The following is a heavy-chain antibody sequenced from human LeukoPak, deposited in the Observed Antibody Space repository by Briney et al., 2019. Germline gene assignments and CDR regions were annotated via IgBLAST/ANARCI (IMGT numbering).Heavy chain of an antibody. CDR2: ITTGDST. J-gene: IGHJ4*02. CDR1: GFTFSSYA. Sequence: GGSLRLSCAASGFTFSSYAMSWVRQAPGKGLEWVSHITTGDSTYYPDSVKGRFTVSRDSSKNTLYLQMNSLRADDTAVYYCAKGLSESIYDALDSWGQGTLATVSS. CDR3: AKGLSESIYDALDS. V-gene: IGHV3-23*01. D-gene: IGHD1-26*01.